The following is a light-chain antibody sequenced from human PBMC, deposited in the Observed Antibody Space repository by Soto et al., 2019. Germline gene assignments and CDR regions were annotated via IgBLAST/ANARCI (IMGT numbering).Light chain of an antibody. CDR3: HQRSNWPLT. CDR1: HSMSRF. J-gene: IGKJ4*01. CDR2: AAS. V-gene: IGKV1-39*01. Sequence: DIQMTQSPSSLSASVGDRVTITCRASHSMSRFLNWYQQKPGTAPKLLIYAASSLQSGVPSRFSGSGSGTDFTLTISSLEPEDFAVYYCHQRSNWPLTFGGGTKVDIK.